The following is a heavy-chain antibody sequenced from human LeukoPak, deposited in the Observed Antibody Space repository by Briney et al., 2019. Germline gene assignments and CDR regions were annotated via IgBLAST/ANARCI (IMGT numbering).Heavy chain of an antibody. D-gene: IGHD2-15*01. CDR3: ARGLAVAATSWFDP. CDR1: GYTFTSYG. J-gene: IGHJ5*02. CDR2: ISAYNGNT. Sequence: ASVKVSCKASGYTFTSYGISWVRQAPGQGLEWMGWISAYNGNTNHAQKLQGRVTMTTDTSTSTAYMELRSLRSDDTAVYYCARGLAVAATSWFDPWGQGTLVTVSS. V-gene: IGHV1-18*01.